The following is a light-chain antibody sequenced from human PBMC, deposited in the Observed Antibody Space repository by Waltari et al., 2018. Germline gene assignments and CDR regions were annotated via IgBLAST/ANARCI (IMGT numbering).Light chain of an antibody. Sequence: QSTLTQPPSAAGPPAQPVTLSSPGPSSDVGAYNSVPWYQHHPGKAPQLIIYEVDKRPSGVPDHFSGSKSGNTASLTVSGLQAEDEADYYCTSNAGNNNLVFGGGTKLTVL. CDR2: EVD. V-gene: IGLV2-8*01. CDR3: TSNAGNNNLV. CDR1: SSDVGAYNS. J-gene: IGLJ3*02.